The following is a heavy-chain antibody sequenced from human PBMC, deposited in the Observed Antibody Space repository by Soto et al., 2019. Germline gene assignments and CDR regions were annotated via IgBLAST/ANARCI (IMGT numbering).Heavy chain of an antibody. J-gene: IGHJ4*02. CDR1: GYIFTNYY. D-gene: IGHD7-27*01. Sequence: QVQLVQSGAEVKNPGASVKLSCKASGYIFTNYYIHWVRQAPGQGLEWMAIINPSGGSTNYAQKFQGRVTLARDTFTNTVYMERSSLRSEDTAIYYYARDLTSGDYWGQGTLVTVSS. V-gene: IGHV1-46*01. CDR3: ARDLTSGDY. CDR2: INPSGGST.